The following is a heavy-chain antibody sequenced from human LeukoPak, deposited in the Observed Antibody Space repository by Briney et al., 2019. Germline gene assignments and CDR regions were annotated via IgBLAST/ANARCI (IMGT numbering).Heavy chain of an antibody. Sequence: SETLSLTCSVSGGSMSNYYWNWIRQPPGKGLDWIGYMFYTGSGKYNPSLKSRVTISVDTSKRQISLKLNSVTAADTAVYYCATNLPGYSYGYWVAWGQGTLVTVSS. CDR3: ATNLPGYSYGYWVA. D-gene: IGHD5-18*01. CDR2: MFYTGSG. CDR1: GGSMSNYY. J-gene: IGHJ5*02. V-gene: IGHV4-59*01.